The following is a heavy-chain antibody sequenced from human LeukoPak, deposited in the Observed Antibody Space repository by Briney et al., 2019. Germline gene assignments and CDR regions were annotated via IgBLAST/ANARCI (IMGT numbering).Heavy chain of an antibody. CDR2: ISGSGGST. Sequence: GGSLRLPCAASGFTFSSYAMSWVRQAPGKGLEWVSAISGSGGSTYYADSVKGRFTISRDNSKNTLYLQMNSLRAEDTAVYYCAKGPIMITFGGVIGDWGQGTLVTVSS. CDR1: GFTFSSYA. V-gene: IGHV3-23*01. CDR3: AKGPIMITFGGVIGD. D-gene: IGHD3-16*02. J-gene: IGHJ4*02.